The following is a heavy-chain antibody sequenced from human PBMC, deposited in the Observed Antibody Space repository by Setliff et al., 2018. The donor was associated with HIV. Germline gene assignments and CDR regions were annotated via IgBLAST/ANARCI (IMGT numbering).Heavy chain of an antibody. CDR3: ARAPVYYGSGSYQTFDY. D-gene: IGHD3-10*01. CDR2: IAYSGST. CDR1: GGPISSGSYY. J-gene: IGHJ4*02. Sequence: ASETLSLTCTVSGGPISSGSYYWSWIRQSSGKGLEWIGSIAYSGSTSYSPSPKSRVTISVDTSNNQFSLKRRSVTAADTAVYYCARAPVYYGSGSYQTFDYWGQGTLVTVSS. V-gene: IGHV4-39*07.